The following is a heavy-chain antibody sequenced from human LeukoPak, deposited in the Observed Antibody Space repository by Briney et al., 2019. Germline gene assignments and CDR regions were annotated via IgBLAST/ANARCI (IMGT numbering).Heavy chain of an antibody. CDR2: ISSSSSYI. Sequence: GGPLRLSCTASGFTFSIYSMNGVRQAPGMGLEWVSSISSSSSYIKYVDSVRGRFNISRDNAKNSLYLQMNSVRDEDTAMYYCARDLNDAFDIWGQGTMVTVSS. CDR1: GFTFSIYS. J-gene: IGHJ3*02. V-gene: IGHV3-21*01. D-gene: IGHD3-9*01. CDR3: ARDLNDAFDI.